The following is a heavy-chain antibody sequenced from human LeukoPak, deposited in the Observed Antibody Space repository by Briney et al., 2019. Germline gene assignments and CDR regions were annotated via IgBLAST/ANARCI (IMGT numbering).Heavy chain of an antibody. CDR2: IKQDSSEK. J-gene: IGHJ6*03. CDR3: ARDRPPGGYYMDV. D-gene: IGHD3-10*01. Sequence: GESLSLSCAGSGFTFSNYWMSWVRQAPGKGLEWVANIKQDSSEKYYVDSVKGRFTISRDNAKNSLYLQMNSLRAEDTAVYYCARDRPPGGYYMDVWGKGTTVTVSS. CDR1: GFTFSNYW. V-gene: IGHV3-7*01.